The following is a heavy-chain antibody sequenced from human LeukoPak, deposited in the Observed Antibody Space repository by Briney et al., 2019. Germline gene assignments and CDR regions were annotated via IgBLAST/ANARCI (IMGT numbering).Heavy chain of an antibody. CDR1: GYTFTSYG. Sequence: ASVKVSCKASGYTFTSYGISWVRQAPGQGLEWMGWISAYNGNTNYAQKFQGRVTITADESTSTAYMELSSLRSEDTAVYYCAGPSFLRCSSTSCHSPTYYYYMDVWGKGTTVTVSS. CDR3: AGPSFLRCSSTSCHSPTYYYYMDV. D-gene: IGHD2-2*01. V-gene: IGHV1-18*01. J-gene: IGHJ6*03. CDR2: ISAYNGNT.